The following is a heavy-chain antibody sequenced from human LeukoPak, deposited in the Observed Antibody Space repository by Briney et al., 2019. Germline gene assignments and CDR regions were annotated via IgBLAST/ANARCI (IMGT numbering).Heavy chain of an antibody. V-gene: IGHV4-59*01. CDR3: ARSSPPMVTF. Sequence: SETLSLTCTVSGGSISSYYWSWIRQPPGKGLEWIGYIYYSGSTNYHPSLMSRVTISVATSKNQFSLKLSSVTAADTAVYYCARSSPPMVTFWGEGTLVTVSS. CDR2: IYYSGST. CDR1: GGSISSYY. D-gene: IGHD5-18*01. J-gene: IGHJ4*02.